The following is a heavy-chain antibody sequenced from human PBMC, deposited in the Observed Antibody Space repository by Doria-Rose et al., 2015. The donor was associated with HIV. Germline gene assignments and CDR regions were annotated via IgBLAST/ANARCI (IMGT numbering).Heavy chain of an antibody. Sequence: LSLTCTVSGDSIHNFYWTWVRQAAGKGLEWIGRIYSTGSTNYNPSLQSRVTISIDTSRSQFSLGLRSVTAADTAFYFCARDRGDYWGQGALVTVTS. CDR2: IYSTGST. J-gene: IGHJ4*02. CDR3: ARDRGDY. V-gene: IGHV4-4*07. CDR1: GDSIHNFY.